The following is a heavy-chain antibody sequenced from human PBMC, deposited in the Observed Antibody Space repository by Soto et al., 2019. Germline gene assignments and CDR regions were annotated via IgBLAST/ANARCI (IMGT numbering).Heavy chain of an antibody. V-gene: IGHV3-23*01. J-gene: IGHJ6*02. D-gene: IGHD6-25*01. CDR1: GFTFSSYA. CDR2: ISGSGGST. CDR3: AKDQGVGVSAADHYYGMDV. Sequence: LRLSCAASGFTFSSYAMSWVRQAPGKGLEWVSAISGSGGSTYYADSVKGRFTISRDNSKNTLYLQMNSLRAEDTAVYYCAKDQGVGVSAADHYYGMDVWGQGTTVTVSS.